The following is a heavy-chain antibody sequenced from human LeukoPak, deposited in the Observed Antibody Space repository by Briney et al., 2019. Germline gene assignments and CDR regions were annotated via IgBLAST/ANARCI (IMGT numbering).Heavy chain of an antibody. CDR3: ARGVGSGGYYERRHWHPDL. CDR1: SGSISSYF. J-gene: IGHJ2*01. D-gene: IGHD3-22*01. Sequence: SETLSLTCTVSSGSISSYFWNWIRQPPGKGLECIGYISDSGSTSYNSSLKSRATISLDTSENQFSLKLNCVTAAYTAVYFFARGVGSGGYYERRHWHPDLWGCGHVVIVSS. V-gene: IGHV4-59*01. CDR2: ISDSGST.